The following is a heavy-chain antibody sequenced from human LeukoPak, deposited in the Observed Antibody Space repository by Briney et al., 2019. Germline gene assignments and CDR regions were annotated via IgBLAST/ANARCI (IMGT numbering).Heavy chain of an antibody. CDR2: ISGSGGST. V-gene: IGHV3-23*01. CDR3: VREIWNYFDY. CDR1: GFTFSSYA. J-gene: IGHJ4*02. D-gene: IGHD2-15*01. Sequence: GGSLRLSCAASGFTFSSYAMSWVRQAPGKGLEWVSAISGSGGSTYYADSVKGRFTISRDNAKNSLYLQMNSLRVEDTAVYYCVREIWNYFDYWGQGTLVTVSS.